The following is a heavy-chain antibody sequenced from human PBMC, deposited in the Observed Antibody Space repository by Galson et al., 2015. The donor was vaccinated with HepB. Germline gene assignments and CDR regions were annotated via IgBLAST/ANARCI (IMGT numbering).Heavy chain of an antibody. CDR3: ARGRDGYKDFDY. D-gene: IGHD5-24*01. CDR1: GFTFSSYS. Sequence: SLRLSCAASGFTFSSYSMNWVRQAPGKGLEWVSSISSSSSYIYYADSVKGRFTISRDNAKNSLYLQMNSLRAEDTAVYYCARGRDGYKDFDYWGQGTLVTVSS. J-gene: IGHJ4*02. CDR2: ISSSSSYI. V-gene: IGHV3-21*01.